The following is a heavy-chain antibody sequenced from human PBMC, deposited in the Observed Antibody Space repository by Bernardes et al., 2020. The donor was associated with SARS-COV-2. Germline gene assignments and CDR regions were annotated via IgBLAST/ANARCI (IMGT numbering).Heavy chain of an antibody. Sequence: GGSLRLSCAASGFTFSVSFMTWVRQAPGKGLEWVSTIDSSGITFYADSVKGRFTISRDNSKNTLYLQMNSLRAEDTAVHYFAKDSPTIIHGMYVWGQGTTVTVS. CDR1: GFTFSVSF. V-gene: IGHV3-23*01. D-gene: IGHD4-4*01. CDR3: AKDSPTIIHGMYV. J-gene: IGHJ6*02. CDR2: IDSSGIT.